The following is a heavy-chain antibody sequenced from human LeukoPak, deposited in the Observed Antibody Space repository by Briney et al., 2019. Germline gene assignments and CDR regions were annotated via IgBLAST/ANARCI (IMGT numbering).Heavy chain of an antibody. CDR2: IKQDGSEK. CDR1: GFTLSTYW. J-gene: IGHJ6*03. CDR3: ARTVRGVIQYPSFYYMDV. Sequence: GGSLRLSCAASGFTLSTYWMNWVRQAPGKGLEWVATIKQDGSEKYYVDSVKGRFTISRDNAKNSLYLQMNSLRAEDTAVYYCARTVRGVIQYPSFYYMDVWGKGTTVTISS. V-gene: IGHV3-7*01. D-gene: IGHD3-10*01.